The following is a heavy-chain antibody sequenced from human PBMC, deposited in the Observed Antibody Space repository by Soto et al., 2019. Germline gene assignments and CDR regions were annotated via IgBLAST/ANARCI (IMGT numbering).Heavy chain of an antibody. D-gene: IGHD3-22*01. CDR3: ARGSSGYNFDY. CDR2: IIPILGIA. V-gene: IGHV1-69*02. CDR1: GGTVSSYT. Sequence: QVQLVQSGAEVKKPGSSVKVSCKASGGTVSSYTISWVRQAPGQGLEWMGRIIPILGIANYAQKFQGRVTITADKSTSTAYMELSSLRSEDTAVYYCARGSSGYNFDYWGQGTLVTVSS. J-gene: IGHJ4*02.